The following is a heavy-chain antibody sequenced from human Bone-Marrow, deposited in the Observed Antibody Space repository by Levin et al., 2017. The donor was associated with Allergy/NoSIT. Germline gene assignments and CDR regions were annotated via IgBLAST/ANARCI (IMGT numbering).Heavy chain of an antibody. Sequence: GESLKISCAASGFTFSSYSMNWVRQAPGKGLEWVSSISSSSSYIYYADSVKGRFTISRDNAKNSLYLQMNSLRAEDTAVYYCARVYRGADYWGQGPLVTVSS. CDR1: GFTFSSYS. V-gene: IGHV3-21*01. CDR3: ARVYRGADY. D-gene: IGHD1-14*01. CDR2: ISSSSSYI. J-gene: IGHJ4*02.